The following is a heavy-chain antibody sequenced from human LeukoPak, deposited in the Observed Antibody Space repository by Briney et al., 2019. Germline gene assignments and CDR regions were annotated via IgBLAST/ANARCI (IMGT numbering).Heavy chain of an antibody. D-gene: IGHD5-12*01. J-gene: IGHJ4*02. CDR1: GITFSTYS. CDR2: ISSDGNDK. Sequence: GGSLRLSCVASGITFSTYSMHWVRQAPGKGLEWVALISSDGNDKLYGDSVKGRFTISRDDSKSTLYLQMNSLRAEDTAVYYCTTKVIRGNSGDDYDDWGQGTLVTVSS. CDR3: TTKVIRGNSGDDYDD. V-gene: IGHV3-30*04.